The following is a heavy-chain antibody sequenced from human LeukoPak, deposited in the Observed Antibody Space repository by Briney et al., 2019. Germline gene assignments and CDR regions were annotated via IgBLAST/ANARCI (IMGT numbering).Heavy chain of an antibody. CDR1: GGSFSGYY. Sequence: PSETLSLTCAVYGGSFSGYYWSWIRQSPGKGLEWIGEINHSGSTNYNPSLKSRVTISVDTSKNQFSLKLSSVTAADTAVYYCARGYAGLGYWGQGTLVTVSS. J-gene: IGHJ4*02. CDR2: INHSGST. CDR3: ARGYAGLGY. D-gene: IGHD3/OR15-3a*01. V-gene: IGHV4-34*01.